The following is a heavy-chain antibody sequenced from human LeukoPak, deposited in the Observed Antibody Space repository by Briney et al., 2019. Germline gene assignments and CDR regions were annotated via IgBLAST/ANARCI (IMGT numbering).Heavy chain of an antibody. D-gene: IGHD2-15*01. V-gene: IGHV3-7*01. CDR3: ARGGGRPAH. CDR1: GFTLSSYW. CDR2: IKDDGSEK. Sequence: PGGSLRLSCAASGFTLSSYWMSWVRQAPGKGLEGVANIKDDGSEKYYVDSVKGRFTISRDNTKNSLYLQMNSLGAEDTAVYYCARGGGRPAHWGQGTLVTVSS. J-gene: IGHJ4*02.